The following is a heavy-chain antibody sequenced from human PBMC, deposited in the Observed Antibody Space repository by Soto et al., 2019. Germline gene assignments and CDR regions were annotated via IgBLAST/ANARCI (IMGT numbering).Heavy chain of an antibody. CDR3: ARTRVVVVAAPNWLDP. CDR1: GGSISSSSYY. D-gene: IGHD2-15*01. CDR2: IYYSGST. J-gene: IGHJ5*02. V-gene: IGHV4-39*01. Sequence: LSLTCTVSGGSISSSSYYWGWIRQPPGKGLEWIGSIYYSGSTYYNPSLKSRVTISVDTSKNQFSLKLSSVTAADTAVYYCARTRVVVVAAPNWLDPRGQGTLGTGSS.